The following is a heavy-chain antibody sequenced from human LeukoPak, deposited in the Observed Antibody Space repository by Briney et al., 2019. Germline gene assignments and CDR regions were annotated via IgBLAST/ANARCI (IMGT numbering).Heavy chain of an antibody. CDR1: GFTFSTYV. CDR3: ARDPGTIFDVLNYHFDN. CDR2: LSSDGVDK. V-gene: IGHV3-30-3*01. Sequence: GGSLRLSCAASGFTFSTYVMHWGRQTPGKGLEWVALLSSDGVDKRYAVSVQGRFTVSRDNFKNTLYLQMNRLRTEDTAIYYCARDPGTIFDVLNYHFDNWGQGTLVTVSS. J-gene: IGHJ4*02. D-gene: IGHD3-3*01.